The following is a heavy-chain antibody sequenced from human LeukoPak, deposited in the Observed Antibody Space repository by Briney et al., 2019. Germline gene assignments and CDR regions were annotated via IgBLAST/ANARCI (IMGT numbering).Heavy chain of an antibody. D-gene: IGHD6-6*01. V-gene: IGHV3-33*01. CDR3: ARDSELYSSSSGWFDP. CDR2: IWYDGSNK. Sequence: GGSLRLSCAASGFTFSSYGMHWVRQAPGKGLEWVAVIWYDGSNKYYADSVKGRFTISRDNSKNTLYLQMNSLRAEDTAVYHCARDSELYSSSSGWFDPWGQGTLVTVSS. J-gene: IGHJ5*02. CDR1: GFTFSSYG.